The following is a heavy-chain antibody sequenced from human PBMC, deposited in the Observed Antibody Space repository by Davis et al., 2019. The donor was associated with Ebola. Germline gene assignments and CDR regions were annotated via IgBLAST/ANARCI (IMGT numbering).Heavy chain of an antibody. V-gene: IGHV3-13*01. CDR2: IGTADDT. CDR1: GFTFRDFD. Sequence: GGSLRLSCAASGFTFRDFDIHWVRQATGKGLEWVSAIGTADDTYYSGSVKGRCTISRDNGKNSLYLQMNSLLAGDTAVYYCVRANSAAFDVWGQGTMVTVSS. CDR3: VRANSAAFDV. J-gene: IGHJ3*01. D-gene: IGHD1-1*01.